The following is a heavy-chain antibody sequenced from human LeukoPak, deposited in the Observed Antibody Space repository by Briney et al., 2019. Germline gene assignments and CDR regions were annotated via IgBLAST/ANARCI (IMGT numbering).Heavy chain of an antibody. CDR3: AMPTMVRGVRGAFDI. CDR2: IYPGDSDT. D-gene: IGHD3-10*01. J-gene: IGHJ3*02. CDR1: GYSFTSYW. V-gene: IGHV5-51*01. Sequence: GESLKISCQGSGYSFTSYWIGWVRQMPGKGLEWMGIIYPGDSDTRYSPSFQGQVTISADKSISTAYLQWSSLKASDTAMYCCAMPTMVRGVRGAFDIWGQGTMVTVSS.